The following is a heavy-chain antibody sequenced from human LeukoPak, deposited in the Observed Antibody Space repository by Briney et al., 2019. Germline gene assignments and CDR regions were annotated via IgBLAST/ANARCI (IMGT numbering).Heavy chain of an antibody. V-gene: IGHV1-46*01. CDR1: GYTFTSYY. D-gene: IGHD2-15*01. CDR3: ARAQEGYCSGGSCYPYYYYYMDV. Sequence: ASVKVSCKASGYTFTSYYMHWVRQAPGQGLEWMGIINPSGGSTSYAQKFQGRVTMTRDMSTSTVYMELSSLRSEDTAVYYCARAQEGYCSGGSCYPYYYYYMDVWGKGTTVTISS. CDR2: INPSGGST. J-gene: IGHJ6*03.